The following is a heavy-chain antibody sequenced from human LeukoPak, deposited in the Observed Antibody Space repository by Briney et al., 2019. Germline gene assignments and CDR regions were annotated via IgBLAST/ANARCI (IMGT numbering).Heavy chain of an antibody. V-gene: IGHV4-39*07. CDR2: IYHSGST. J-gene: IGHJ6*03. CDR1: GGSISSSNYY. CDR3: ARVRDGSGSYYKTHTYYYMDV. Sequence: SETLSLTCTVSGGSISSSNYYWGCIRQPPGKGLEWIGSIYHSGSTYYNPSLKSRVTISVDTSKNQFSLKLSSVTAADTAVYYCARVRDGSGSYYKTHTYYYMDVWGKGTTVTVSS. D-gene: IGHD3-10*01.